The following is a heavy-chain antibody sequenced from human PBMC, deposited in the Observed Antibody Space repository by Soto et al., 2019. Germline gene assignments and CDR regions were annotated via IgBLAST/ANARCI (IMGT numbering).Heavy chain of an antibody. Sequence: EVQQVESGGGLVKPGGSLRLSCAASGFNFKNAWMNWVRQAPGKGLEWVGRIKSETDGGTTDYAAPVKGRFTISRDDSKSTLFLQMNSLKTEDTGVYYCAAMNTYWGQGTPVTVSS. V-gene: IGHV3-15*07. CDR2: IKSETDGGTT. CDR1: GFNFKNAW. J-gene: IGHJ4*02. D-gene: IGHD3-16*01. CDR3: AAMNTY.